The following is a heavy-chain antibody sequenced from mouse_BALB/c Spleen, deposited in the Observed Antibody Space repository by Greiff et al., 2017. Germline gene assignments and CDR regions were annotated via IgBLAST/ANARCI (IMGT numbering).Heavy chain of an antibody. CDR3: ATYYRYDVGAMDY. V-gene: IGHV14-3*02. CDR1: GFNIKDTY. D-gene: IGHD2-14*01. J-gene: IGHJ4*01. CDR2: IDPANGNT. Sequence: VQLQQSGAELVKPGASVKLSCTASGFNIKDTYMHWVKQRPEQGLEWIGRIDPANGNTKYDPKFQGKATITADTSSNTAYLQLSSLTSEDTAVYYCATYYRYDVGAMDYWGQGTSVTVSS.